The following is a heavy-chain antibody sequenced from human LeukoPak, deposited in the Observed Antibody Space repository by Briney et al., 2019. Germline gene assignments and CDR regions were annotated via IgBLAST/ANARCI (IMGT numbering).Heavy chain of an antibody. CDR1: GFTFSDYY. CDR3: ARWRCSGGSCYSGVDY. V-gene: IGHV3-11*06. Sequence: GGSLRLSCAASGFTFSDYYMSWIRQAPGKGLEGVSYISSSSYTNYADSVKGRFTISRDNAKNSLYLQMNSLRAEDTAVYYCARWRCSGGSCYSGVDYWGQGTLVTVSS. J-gene: IGHJ4*02. D-gene: IGHD2-15*01. CDR2: ISSSSYT.